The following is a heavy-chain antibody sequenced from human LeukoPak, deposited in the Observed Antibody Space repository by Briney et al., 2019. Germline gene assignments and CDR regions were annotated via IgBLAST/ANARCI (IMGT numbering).Heavy chain of an antibody. CDR2: IYYNGNT. D-gene: IGHD2-8*02. Sequence: SETLSLTCAVSGGSVSSSSYYGGWIRQPPGKGLEWIATIYYNGNTYYSPSLKNRVTISLDTSKNQFSLRVSSVTAADTAVYYCARLLARGDVDSWGQGTLVTVSS. J-gene: IGHJ4*02. V-gene: IGHV4-39*01. CDR3: ARLLARGDVDS. CDR1: GGSVSSSSYY.